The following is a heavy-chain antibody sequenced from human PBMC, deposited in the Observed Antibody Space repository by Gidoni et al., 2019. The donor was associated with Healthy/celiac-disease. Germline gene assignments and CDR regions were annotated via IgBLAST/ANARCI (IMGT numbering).Heavy chain of an antibody. D-gene: IGHD3-16*02. CDR2: IYYSGST. V-gene: IGHV4-39*07. J-gene: IGHJ6*02. CDR1: GGPISSCSYY. Sequence: QPQLQESGPGLVKPSETLSPTCTVSGGPISSCSYYWGWIRQPPGKGLVWIGSIYYSGSTYYDPSLKSRVTISVDTSKNQFELKLSTMTAADTAVYYCARDENSLYCYCGMDVWGQGTTVTVSS. CDR3: ARDENSLYCYCGMDV.